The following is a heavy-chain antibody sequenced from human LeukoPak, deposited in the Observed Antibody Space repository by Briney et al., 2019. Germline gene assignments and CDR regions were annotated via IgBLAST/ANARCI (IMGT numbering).Heavy chain of an antibody. Sequence: SVKVSCXASGGTFSSYAISWVRQAPGQGLEWMGRIIPIFGTANYAQKFQGRVTITTDESTSTAYMELSSLRSEDTAVYYCAREEGEMATVYFDYWGQGTLVTVSS. D-gene: IGHD5-24*01. CDR3: AREEGEMATVYFDY. J-gene: IGHJ4*02. CDR2: IIPIFGTA. CDR1: GGTFSSYA. V-gene: IGHV1-69*05.